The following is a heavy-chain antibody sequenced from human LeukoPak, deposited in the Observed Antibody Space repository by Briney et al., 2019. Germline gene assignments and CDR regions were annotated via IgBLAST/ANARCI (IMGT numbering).Heavy chain of an antibody. Sequence: SETLSLTCTVSGVSISSYYWSWIRQPPGKGLEWIGYIYYSGSTNYNPSLKSRVTISVDPSKNQFSLKLSSVTAADTAVYYCARLSVGRDSDAYWGQGTLVTVSS. D-gene: IGHD2-21*02. V-gene: IGHV4-59*01. CDR2: IYYSGST. CDR3: ARLSVGRDSDAY. J-gene: IGHJ4*02. CDR1: GVSISSYY.